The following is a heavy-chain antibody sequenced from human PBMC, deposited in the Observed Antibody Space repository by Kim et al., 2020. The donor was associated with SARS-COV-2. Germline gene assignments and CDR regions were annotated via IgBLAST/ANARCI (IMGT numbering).Heavy chain of an antibody. V-gene: IGHV3-21*01. CDR3: ASEDCSDSTCYY. D-gene: IGHD2-15*01. J-gene: IGHJ4*02. Sequence: GGSLRLSCAASGFSFSSFNMTWVRQAPGKGLEWVSSISTSSYRFYADSVKGRFTISRDNAQNLLYLQMNSLRAEDTAIYYCASEDCSDSTCYYWGQVALVPVP. CDR1: GFSFSSFN. CDR2: ISTSSYR.